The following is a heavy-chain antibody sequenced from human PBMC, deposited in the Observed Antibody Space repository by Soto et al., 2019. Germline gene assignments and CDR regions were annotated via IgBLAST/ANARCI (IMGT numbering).Heavy chain of an antibody. J-gene: IGHJ4*02. D-gene: IGHD4-4*01. Sequence: SETLSLTCTVSGGSISSGDYYWSWIRQPPGKGLEWIGYIYYSGSTNYNPSLKSRVTISVDTSKNQFSLKLSSVTAADTAVYYFARGAVTTNAPQGYFDYLGQLTLVTLCS. CDR1: GGSISSGDYY. V-gene: IGHV4-61*08. CDR2: IYYSGST. CDR3: ARGAVTTNAPQGYFDY.